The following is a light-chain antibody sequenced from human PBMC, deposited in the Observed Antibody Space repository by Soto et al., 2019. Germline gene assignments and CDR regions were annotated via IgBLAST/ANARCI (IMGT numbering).Light chain of an antibody. Sequence: EIVMTQSPATLSVSPGERATLSCRASQSIGSTLAWYQQKPGQTPRLLIYDASTRATGIPARFSGIGSGTEFTLIISSLQSEDFAVYYCQQYKTWPLSFGGGTKVEI. J-gene: IGKJ4*01. CDR2: DAS. V-gene: IGKV3-15*01. CDR1: QSIGST. CDR3: QQYKTWPLS.